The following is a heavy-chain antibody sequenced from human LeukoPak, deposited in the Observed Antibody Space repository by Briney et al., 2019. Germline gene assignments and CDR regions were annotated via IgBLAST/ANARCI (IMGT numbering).Heavy chain of an antibody. V-gene: IGHV4-34*01. Sequence: PSETLSLTCAVYGGSFSGYYRSWIRQPPGKGLEWIGEINHSGSTNYNPSLKSRVTISVDTSKNQFSLKLSSVTAADTAVYYCARAINIAAPGPGYWGQGTLVTVSS. J-gene: IGHJ4*02. CDR3: ARAINIAAPGPGY. CDR2: INHSGST. CDR1: GGSFSGYY. D-gene: IGHD6-13*01.